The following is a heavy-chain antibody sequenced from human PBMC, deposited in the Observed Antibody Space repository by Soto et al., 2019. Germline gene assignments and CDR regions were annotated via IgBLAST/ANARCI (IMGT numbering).Heavy chain of an antibody. Sequence: SETLSLTCTVSGGSISSGGFYWSWIRQHPGKGLEWIGYIYYSGSTYYNPSLKSRVTISVDTSKNQFSLKLSSVTAADTAVYYCARESYYDSSGYYSDAFDIWGQGTMVTVSS. D-gene: IGHD3-22*01. J-gene: IGHJ3*02. CDR1: GGSISSGGFY. CDR2: IYYSGST. V-gene: IGHV4-31*03. CDR3: ARESYYDSSGYYSDAFDI.